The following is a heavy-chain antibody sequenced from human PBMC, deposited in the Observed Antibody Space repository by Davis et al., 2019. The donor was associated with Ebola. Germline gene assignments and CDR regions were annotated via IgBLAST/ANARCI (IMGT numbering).Heavy chain of an antibody. CDR3: AKDSGWQMFP. CDR1: GFTSSDSY. Sequence: PGGPLRPSVAAVGFTSSDSYMSWVAQAPGKGLEWVGQLKEDGSAKFYLESVKGGLNISRVNARNSVYFQMNNLRGEDTDVYYYAKDSGWQMFPWGQGTLVTVPS. D-gene: IGHD6-19*01. J-gene: IGHJ5*02. CDR2: LKEDGSAK. V-gene: IGHV3-7*01.